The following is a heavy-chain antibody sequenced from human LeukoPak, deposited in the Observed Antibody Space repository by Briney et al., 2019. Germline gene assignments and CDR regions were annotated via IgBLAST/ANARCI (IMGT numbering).Heavy chain of an antibody. CDR3: ARGPDIVVVPAAISGCWFDP. CDR2: INHSGST. Sequence: SETLSLTCAVYGGSFSGYYWSWIRQPPGKGLEWIGEINHSGSTNYNPSPKSRVTISVDTSKNQFSLKLSSVTAADTAVYYCARGPDIVVVPAAISGCWFDPWGQGTLVTVSS. CDR1: GGSFSGYY. V-gene: IGHV4-34*01. D-gene: IGHD2-2*02. J-gene: IGHJ5*02.